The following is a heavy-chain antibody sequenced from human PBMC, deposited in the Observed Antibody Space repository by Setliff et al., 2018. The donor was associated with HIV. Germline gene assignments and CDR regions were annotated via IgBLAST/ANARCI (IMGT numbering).Heavy chain of an antibody. J-gene: IGHJ6*03. Sequence: PGGSLRLSCATSGFTFDDYTMHWVRQAPGKGLEWLAFIYWDSSRAYQSDSVRGRFTISRDDAKKSLYLQMNSLGVEDTAVYYCARSAGIGNYHWDVWGKGTTVTVSS. CDR3: ARSAGIGNYHWDV. CDR2: IYWDSSRA. V-gene: IGHV3-43*01. CDR1: GFTFDDYT.